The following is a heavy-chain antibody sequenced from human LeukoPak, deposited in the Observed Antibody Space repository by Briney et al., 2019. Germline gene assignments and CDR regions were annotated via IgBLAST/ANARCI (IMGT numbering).Heavy chain of an antibody. V-gene: IGHV3-66*01. CDR3: ASDRGYGGNSGDY. Sequence: GGSLRLSCAASGLTVSNNYINWVRQAPGKGLEWVSVMHSDDTTYYADSVKGRFTISRDNFKNTLYLQMNTLRVEDTGVYYCASDRGYGGNSGDYWGQGTLVSVSS. J-gene: IGHJ4*02. D-gene: IGHD4-23*01. CDR1: GLTVSNNY. CDR2: MHSDDTT.